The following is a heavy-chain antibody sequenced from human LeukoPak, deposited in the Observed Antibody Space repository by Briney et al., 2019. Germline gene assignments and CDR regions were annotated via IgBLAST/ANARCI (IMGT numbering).Heavy chain of an antibody. CDR1: GFTFSSYG. V-gene: IGHV3-30*02. CDR3: ARHTRHYYDSSGDAFDI. CDR2: IRYDGSNK. D-gene: IGHD3-22*01. Sequence: GGSLRLSCAASGFTFSSYGMHWVRQAPGKGLEWVAFIRYDGSNKYYADSVKGRFTISRDNSKNTLYLQMNSLRAEDTAVYYCARHTRHYYDSSGDAFDIWGQGTMVTVSS. J-gene: IGHJ3*02.